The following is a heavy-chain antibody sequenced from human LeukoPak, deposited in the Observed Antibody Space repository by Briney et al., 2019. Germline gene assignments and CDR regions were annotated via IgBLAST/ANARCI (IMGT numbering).Heavy chain of an antibody. V-gene: IGHV4-39*01. D-gene: IGHD3-10*01. Sequence: SETLSLTCTVSGGSISSSSYSWGWIRQPPGKGLEWIGSIYYSGSTYYNPSLKSRVTISVDTSKTQFSLKLSSVTAADTAVYYCARHATELLWFGSYQGSYFDYWGQGTLVTVSS. CDR1: GGSISSSSYS. J-gene: IGHJ4*02. CDR3: ARHATELLWFGSYQGSYFDY. CDR2: IYYSGST.